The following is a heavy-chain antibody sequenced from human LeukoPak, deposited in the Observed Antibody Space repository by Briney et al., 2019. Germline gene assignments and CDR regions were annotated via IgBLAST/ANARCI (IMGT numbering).Heavy chain of an antibody. CDR3: AKDGGLWVSAHWGDS. Sequence: HPGGSLRLSCTASEFTFSSYTMTWVRQAPGKGLKWVSTITTGDGNTYYADSVKGRFTVSRDDSKNTLYLQMNSLRAEDTAVYYCAKDGGLWVSAHWGDSWGRGTLVTVSS. J-gene: IGHJ4*02. D-gene: IGHD7-27*01. CDR1: EFTFSSYT. V-gene: IGHV3-23*01. CDR2: ITTGDGNT.